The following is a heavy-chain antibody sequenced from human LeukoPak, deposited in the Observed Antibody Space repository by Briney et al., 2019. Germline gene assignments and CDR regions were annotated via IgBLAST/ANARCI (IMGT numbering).Heavy chain of an antibody. V-gene: IGHV1-46*01. CDR3: ARVIVSELLEPNWFDP. Sequence: ASVKVSCKASGYTFTSYYMHWVRQAPGQGLEWMGIINPSGGSTSYAQKFQGRVTMTTDTSTSTAYMELRSLRSDDTAVYYCARVIVSELLEPNWFDPWGQGTLVTVSS. CDR1: GYTFTSYY. CDR2: INPSGGST. J-gene: IGHJ5*02. D-gene: IGHD2-15*01.